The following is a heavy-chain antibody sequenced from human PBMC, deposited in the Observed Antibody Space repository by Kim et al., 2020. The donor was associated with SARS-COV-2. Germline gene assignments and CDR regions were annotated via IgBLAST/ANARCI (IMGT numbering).Heavy chain of an antibody. CDR3: GRERGHCSGGSCYPGYYCM. Sequence: ASVKVSCKASGNTFTNYYIYWVRQAPGQGREWMGIINPSDGSINYARKFQDRVTMTRDTSTSTVYMDLSSLRSDDTAVYYCGRERGHCSGGSCYPGYYCM. CDR1: GNTFTNYY. CDR2: INPSDGSI. V-gene: IGHV1-46*01. D-gene: IGHD2-15*01. J-gene: IGHJ6*03.